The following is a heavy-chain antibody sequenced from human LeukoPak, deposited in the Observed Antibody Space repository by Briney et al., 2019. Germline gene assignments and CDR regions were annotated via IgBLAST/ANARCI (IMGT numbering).Heavy chain of an antibody. D-gene: IGHD3-10*01. J-gene: IGHJ4*02. CDR1: GGSVSSSSYY. CDR3: ARDIFTPYGSGSPWGY. Sequence: PSETLSLTCTVSGGSVSSSSYYWGWIRQPPGKGLEWIGSIYYSGSTYYNPSLKSRVTISVDTSKNHVSLRLSSVTAADTAVYYCARDIFTPYGSGSPWGYWDQGTLVTVSS. CDR2: IYYSGST. V-gene: IGHV4-39*07.